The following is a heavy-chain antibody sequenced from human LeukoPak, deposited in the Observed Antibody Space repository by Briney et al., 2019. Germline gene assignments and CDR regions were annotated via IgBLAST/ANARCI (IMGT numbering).Heavy chain of an antibody. V-gene: IGHV3-23*01. J-gene: IGHJ6*01. CDR3: AKGVDSGGTCYSSIDC. CDR2: ISGSGGNT. D-gene: IGHD2-15*01. CDR1: GFTFSNYD. Sequence: GGSESLFCAPSGFTFSNYDMTWARQAPGKGLEWVSVISGSGGNTLYATSVTGPSTISRDNPKNTLYLQMNSLRAEDTAVYYCAKGVDSGGTCYSSIDCWG.